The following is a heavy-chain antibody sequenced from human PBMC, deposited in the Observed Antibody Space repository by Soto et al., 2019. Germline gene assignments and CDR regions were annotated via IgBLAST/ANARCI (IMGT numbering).Heavy chain of an antibody. CDR1: GFTFSSYA. CDR3: AKGNLLVATMRPDAFDI. J-gene: IGHJ3*02. CDR2: ISGSGGST. D-gene: IGHD5-12*01. Sequence: EVQLLESGGGLVQPGGSLRLSCAASGFTFSSYAMSWVRQAPGKGLEWVSAISGSGGSTYYADSVKGRFTISRDNSKNTRYLQMNSLRAEDTAVDYCAKGNLLVATMRPDAFDIWGQGTMVSVSS. V-gene: IGHV3-23*01.